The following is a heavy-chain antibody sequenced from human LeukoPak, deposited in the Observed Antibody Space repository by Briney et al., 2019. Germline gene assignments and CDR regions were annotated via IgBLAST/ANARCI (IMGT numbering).Heavy chain of an antibody. CDR1: GYTFTGYY. D-gene: IGHD6-13*01. CDR3: ARIDRIAAAGETSVSAFDY. V-gene: IGHV1-2*02. Sequence: ASVKVSCKASGYTFTGYYMHWVRQAPGQGLEWMGWINPNSGGTNYAQKFQGRVTMTRDTSISTAYMELSRLRSDDTAVYYCARIDRIAAAGETSVSAFDYWGQGTLVTVSS. J-gene: IGHJ4*02. CDR2: INPNSGGT.